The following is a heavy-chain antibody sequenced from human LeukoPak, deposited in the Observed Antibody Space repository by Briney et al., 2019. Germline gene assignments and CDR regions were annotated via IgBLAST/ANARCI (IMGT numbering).Heavy chain of an antibody. CDR2: IGRNGGDI. D-gene: IGHD4-23*01. CDR3: AKYAPPTTVVTRFFDY. Sequence: GGSLRLSCAASGFTFSSYAMTWVRQAPGKGLEWVSVIGRNGGDIQYADSVKGRFTISRDNSKNTLYLQTNSLRAEDTAVYYCAKYAPPTTVVTRFFDYWGQGTLVTVST. CDR1: GFTFSSYA. J-gene: IGHJ4*02. V-gene: IGHV3-23*01.